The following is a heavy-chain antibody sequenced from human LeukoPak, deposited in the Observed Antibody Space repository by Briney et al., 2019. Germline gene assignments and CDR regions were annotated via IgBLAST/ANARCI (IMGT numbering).Heavy chain of an antibody. Sequence: GGSLRLSCAASGFTFSNYVTHWVRQAPGKGLEWVSFIYSGTIHYSDSVKGRFTISRDNSKNTLYLQMNSLRAEDTAVYYCARRAGAYSHPYDYWGQGTLVTVSS. CDR1: GFTFSNYV. D-gene: IGHD4/OR15-4a*01. CDR3: ARRAGAYSHPYDY. CDR2: IYSGTI. V-gene: IGHV3-53*01. J-gene: IGHJ4*02.